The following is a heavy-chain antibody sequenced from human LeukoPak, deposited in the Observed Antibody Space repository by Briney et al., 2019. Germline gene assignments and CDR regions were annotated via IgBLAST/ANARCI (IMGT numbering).Heavy chain of an antibody. CDR3: ARDYDILTGYYYYYYMDV. V-gene: IGHV3-48*03. CDR1: GFTFSSYE. J-gene: IGHJ6*03. Sequence: GGSLRLSCAASGFTFSSYEMNWVRQAPGKGLEWVSYISSSGSTIYYVDSVKGRFTISRDNAKNSLYLQMNSLRAEDTAVYYCARDYDILTGYYYYYYMDVWGKGTTVTVSS. D-gene: IGHD3-9*01. CDR2: ISSSGSTI.